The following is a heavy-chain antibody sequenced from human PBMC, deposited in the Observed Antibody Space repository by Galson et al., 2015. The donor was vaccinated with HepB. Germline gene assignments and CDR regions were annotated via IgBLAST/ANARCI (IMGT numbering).Heavy chain of an antibody. CDR3: ARNQGQIAGKIDL. CDR1: GFTFGTYS. J-gene: IGHJ5*02. CDR2: ISSRSNYI. V-gene: IGHV3-21*01. Sequence: SLRLSCAASGFTFGTYSMNWFRQAPEKGLEWVSSISSRSNYIYYADSVKGRFTISRDNARNSVYLQMNSLRGEDTAVYYCARNQGQIAGKIDLWGQGTQVTVSS.